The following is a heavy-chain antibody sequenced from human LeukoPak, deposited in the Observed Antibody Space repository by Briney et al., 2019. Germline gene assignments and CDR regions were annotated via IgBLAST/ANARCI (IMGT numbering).Heavy chain of an antibody. D-gene: IGHD6-13*01. CDR1: GFTIDDYA. Sequence: GGSLRLSCAASGFTIDDYAMHWVRQAPGKGLAWVSGISWNSGSIGYADSVKGRFTISRDNAKNSLYLQMNSLRAEDTALYYCAKGLGSSSCLDYWGQGTLVTVSS. V-gene: IGHV3-9*01. CDR2: ISWNSGSI. CDR3: AKGLGSSSCLDY. J-gene: IGHJ4*02.